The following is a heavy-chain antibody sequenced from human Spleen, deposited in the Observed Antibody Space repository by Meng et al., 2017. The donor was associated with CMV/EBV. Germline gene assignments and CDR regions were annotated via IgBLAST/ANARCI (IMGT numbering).Heavy chain of an antibody. D-gene: IGHD5-24*01. CDR2: IDYNGNT. CDR3: ARIADGRKIHYYFDF. J-gene: IGHJ4*02. CDR1: GGSISSYY. Sequence: SEWLSLTCTVSGGSISSYYWSWIWLSPTKGLEWIGYIDYNGNTNHNPSLKSRVIISMDTSRSQFSLSLISVTAADTALYYCARIADGRKIHYYFDFWGQGTLVTVSS. V-gene: IGHV4-59*01.